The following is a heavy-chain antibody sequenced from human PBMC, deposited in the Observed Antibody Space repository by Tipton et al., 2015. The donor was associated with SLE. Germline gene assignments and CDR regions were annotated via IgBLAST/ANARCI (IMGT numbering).Heavy chain of an antibody. J-gene: IGHJ4*02. D-gene: IGHD6-6*01. Sequence: PGLVKPSETLSLTCTVSGFSISTDYYWNWIRQPPGKGLEWIGSIYHSGSTYYNPSLKSRATVSVDTSKNQFSLKLNSVTAADTAVFYCARGRAFVQGGFDYWGQGTLVTVSS. CDR1: GFSISTDYY. CDR2: IYHSGST. CDR3: ARGRAFVQGGFDY. V-gene: IGHV4-38-2*02.